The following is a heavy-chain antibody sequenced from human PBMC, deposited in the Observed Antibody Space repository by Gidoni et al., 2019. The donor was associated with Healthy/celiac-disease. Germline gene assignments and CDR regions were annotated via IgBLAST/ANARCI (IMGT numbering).Heavy chain of an antibody. CDR3: ARRRATVTTYYYYYMDV. J-gene: IGHJ6*03. V-gene: IGHV3-33*01. Sequence: QVQLVESGGGVVQPGRSLRLSCAASGFTFSSYGMHWVRQAPGKGLEWVAVIWYDGSNKYYADSVKGRFTISRDNSKNTLYLQMNSLRAEDTAVYYCARRRATVTTYYYYYMDVWGKGTTVTVSS. CDR2: IWYDGSNK. CDR1: GFTFSSYG. D-gene: IGHD4-4*01.